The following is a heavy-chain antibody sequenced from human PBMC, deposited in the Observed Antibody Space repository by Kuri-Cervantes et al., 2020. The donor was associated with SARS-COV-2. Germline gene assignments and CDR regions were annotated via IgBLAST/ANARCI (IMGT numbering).Heavy chain of an antibody. D-gene: IGHD2-2*01. CDR2: IGTAGDT. CDR1: GFTFSSYD. V-gene: IGHV3-13*01. CDR3: ARKDCSSTSCYVGYYYYYMDV. Sequence: GSLRLSCAASGFTFSSYDMHWVRQATGKGLEWVSAIGTAGDTYYPGSVKGRFTISRENAKNSLYLQMNSLRAEDTAVYYCARKDCSSTSCYVGYYYYYMDVWGKGTTVTVSS. J-gene: IGHJ6*03.